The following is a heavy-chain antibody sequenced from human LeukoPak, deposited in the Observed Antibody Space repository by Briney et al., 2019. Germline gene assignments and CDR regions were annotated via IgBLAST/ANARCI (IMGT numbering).Heavy chain of an antibody. V-gene: IGHV3-53*01. CDR3: AARGCSISLCSAGVFDY. CDR2: IYSGGTT. D-gene: IGHD1-14*01. Sequence: PGGSLRLSCAASGLIVSSKHMSWVRQAPGKGLEWISVIYSGGTTYYAESVKGRFTVSRDNTKNTLHLQMNNLSAEDTAVYYCAARGCSISLCSAGVFDYWGQGIPVTVSS. CDR1: GLIVSSKH. J-gene: IGHJ4*02.